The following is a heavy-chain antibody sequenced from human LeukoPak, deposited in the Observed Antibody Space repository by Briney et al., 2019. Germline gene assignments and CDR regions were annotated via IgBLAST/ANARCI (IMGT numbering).Heavy chain of an antibody. Sequence: ASVKVSCKASGYTFTSYDINWVRQATGQGLEWMGWMNPNSGNTGYAQKFQGRVTMTRNISISTAYMELNSLKSEDTAVYYCARNWGEFDPWGQGTLVTVSS. CDR1: GYTFTSYD. CDR2: MNPNSGNT. CDR3: ARNWGEFDP. J-gene: IGHJ5*02. D-gene: IGHD7-27*01. V-gene: IGHV1-8*01.